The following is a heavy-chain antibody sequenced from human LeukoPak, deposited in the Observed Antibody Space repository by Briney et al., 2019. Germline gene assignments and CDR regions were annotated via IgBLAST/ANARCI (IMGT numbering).Heavy chain of an antibody. CDR2: IYPGDSDT. Sequence: GESLKISCETSGYSFTTYWLAWVRQMPGKGLECMGIIYPGDSDTRYSPSFQGQVTISADKSISTAYLQWSSLKASDTAMYYCARRYPYGSGTYYFVNWGQRTLVTVSS. V-gene: IGHV5-51*01. CDR3: ARRYPYGSGTYYFVN. D-gene: IGHD3-10*01. J-gene: IGHJ4*02. CDR1: GYSFTTYW.